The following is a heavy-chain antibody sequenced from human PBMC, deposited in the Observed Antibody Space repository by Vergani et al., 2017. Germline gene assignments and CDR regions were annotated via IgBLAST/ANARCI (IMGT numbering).Heavy chain of an antibody. CDR3: AKAVAGTSGNGEIDY. Sequence: EVQLVESGGVVIQPGGSLRLSCAASGFTFDAYMMHWVRQSPGKGLEWLSLISLDGSTTFYADSVKGRFTVSRDNSKSSLCLQMNSLRTEDTALYFCAKAVAGTSGNGEIDYWGQGTLVTVSS. V-gene: IGHV3-43*01. J-gene: IGHJ4*02. CDR1: GFTFDAYM. D-gene: IGHD6-19*01. CDR2: ISLDGSTT.